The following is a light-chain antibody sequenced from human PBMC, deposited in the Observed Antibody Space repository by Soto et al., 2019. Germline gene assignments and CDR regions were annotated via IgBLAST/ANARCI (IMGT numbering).Light chain of an antibody. CDR3: QHRGNWAYG. V-gene: IGKV3-11*01. CDR2: DAS. Sequence: EIVLTQSPATLSLSPGERATLSCRASESVNNFLSWYQQKPGQAPRLLLYDASNRTTGVPAIFSGSGAGTYFTLTISTLESEDFAYYCWQHRGNWAYGFGQGTKLEI. J-gene: IGKJ2*03. CDR1: ESVNNF.